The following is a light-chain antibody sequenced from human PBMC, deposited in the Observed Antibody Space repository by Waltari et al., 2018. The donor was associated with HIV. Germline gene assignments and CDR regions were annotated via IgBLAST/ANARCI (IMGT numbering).Light chain of an antibody. CDR3: QAWDSSTVV. CDR2: EDN. J-gene: IGLJ2*01. V-gene: IGLV3-1*01. Sequence: SYEVTQPPSASVSPGQTASITCSGNKLGNKYTSWQQQKPGQSPVLVIYEDNKRRSGNPERFSGSNSGDTATLNISGTQAMDEADYYCQAWDSSTVVFGGGTRLTVL. CDR1: KLGNKY.